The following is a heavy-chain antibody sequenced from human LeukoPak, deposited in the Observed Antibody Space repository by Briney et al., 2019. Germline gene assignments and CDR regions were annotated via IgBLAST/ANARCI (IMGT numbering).Heavy chain of an antibody. CDR2: IYSGGTT. CDR1: GITVSDNY. J-gene: IGHJ4*02. CDR3: ARDARGNLDY. Sequence: GGSLRLSCAASGITVSDNYMAWVRQAPGKRLEWVSVIYSGGTTYYADSVKGRFTISRHNSKNTVYLQMNSLRVEDTAIYYCARDARGNLDYWGQGTLVTVSS. D-gene: IGHD4-23*01. V-gene: IGHV3-53*04.